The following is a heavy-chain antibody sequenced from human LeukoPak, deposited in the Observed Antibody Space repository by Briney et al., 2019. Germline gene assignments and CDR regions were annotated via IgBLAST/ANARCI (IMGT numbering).Heavy chain of an antibody. CDR2: FDPEDGET. Sequence: ASVKVSCKVSGYTLTELSMHWVRQAPGKGLEWMGGFDPEDGETIYAQKFQGRVTMTEDTSTDTAYMELSSLRSEDTAVYYCARARLYDYVWGSYQDAFDIWGQGTMVTVSS. CDR3: ARARLYDYVWGSYQDAFDI. D-gene: IGHD3-16*02. J-gene: IGHJ3*02. CDR1: GYTLTELS. V-gene: IGHV1-24*01.